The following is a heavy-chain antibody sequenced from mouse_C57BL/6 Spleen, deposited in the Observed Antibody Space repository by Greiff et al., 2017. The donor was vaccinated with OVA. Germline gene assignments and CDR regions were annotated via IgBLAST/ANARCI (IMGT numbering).Heavy chain of an antibody. CDR1: GYTFTDYE. J-gene: IGHJ2*01. Sequence: VKLMESGAELVRPGASVTLSCKASGYTFTDYEMHWVKQTPVHGLEWIGAIDPETGGTAYNQKFKGKAILTADKSSSTAYMELRSLTSEDSAVYYCTIPAYYSNYVYYFDYWGQGTTLTVSS. CDR3: TIPAYYSNYVYYFDY. CDR2: IDPETGGT. V-gene: IGHV1-15*01. D-gene: IGHD2-5*01.